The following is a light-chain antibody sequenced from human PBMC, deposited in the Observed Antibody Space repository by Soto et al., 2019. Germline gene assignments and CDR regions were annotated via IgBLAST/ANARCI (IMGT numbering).Light chain of an antibody. CDR3: CSYAGSYTFV. J-gene: IGLJ1*01. V-gene: IGLV2-11*01. CDR2: DVS. Sequence: QSALTQPRSVSGSPGQSVTLSCTGTSSDVGGYEYVSWYQQHPGKAPKLMIYDVSKRPSGVPDRFSGSKSGNTASLTISGLQAEDEADYYCCSYAGSYTFVFGTGTKVTVL. CDR1: SSDVGGYEY.